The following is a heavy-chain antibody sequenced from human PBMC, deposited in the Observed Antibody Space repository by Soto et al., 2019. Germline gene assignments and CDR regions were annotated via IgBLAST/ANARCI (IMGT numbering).Heavy chain of an antibody. J-gene: IGHJ4*01. D-gene: IGHD3-22*01. V-gene: IGHV5-51*01. CDR1: GYSFTSYW. CDR3: VRAHPTDSSGYSFFN. Sequence: GESLKISCKGSGYSFTSYWIGWVRQMPGKGLEWMGIIYPGDSDTRYSPSFQGQVTISADKSISTAYLQWSSLRAEDTAVYYCVRAHPTDSSGYSFFNWGQGTLVTVSS. CDR2: IYPGDSDT.